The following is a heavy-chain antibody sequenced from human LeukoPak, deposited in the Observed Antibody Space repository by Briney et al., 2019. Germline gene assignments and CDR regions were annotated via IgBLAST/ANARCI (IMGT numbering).Heavy chain of an antibody. CDR2: ISYDGSNK. J-gene: IGHJ4*02. CDR3: SSFEY. Sequence: GGSLRLSCAASGFTFSSYGMHWVRQAPGKGLEWVAVISYDGSNKYYADSVKGRFTISRDNSKNTLYLQMNSLRAEGTAVYYCSSFEYWGQGTLVTASS. CDR1: GFTFSSYG. D-gene: IGHD6-6*01. V-gene: IGHV3-30*05.